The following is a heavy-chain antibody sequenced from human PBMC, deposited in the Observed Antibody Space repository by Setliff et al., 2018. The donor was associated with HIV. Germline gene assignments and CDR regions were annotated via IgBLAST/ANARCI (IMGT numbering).Heavy chain of an antibody. CDR3: ARGFSDTIFGVIITSYYFDY. J-gene: IGHJ4*02. V-gene: IGHV1-69*10. CDR1: GGTFSSYA. D-gene: IGHD3-3*01. Sequence: ASVKVSCKASGGTFSSYAISWVRQAPGQGLEWMGGIIPILGIANYAQKFQGRVTMTSDTSINTAYMELSSLRSEDTAVYFCARGFSDTIFGVIITSYYFDYWGQGTLVTVSS. CDR2: IIPILGIA.